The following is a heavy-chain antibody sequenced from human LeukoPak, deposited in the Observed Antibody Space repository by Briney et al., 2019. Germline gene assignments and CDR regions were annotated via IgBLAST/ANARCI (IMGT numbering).Heavy chain of an antibody. V-gene: IGHV4-34*01. CDR1: GGSFSGYY. CDR2: INHSGST. CDR3: ARGATCLDY. D-gene: IGHD1-26*01. J-gene: IGHJ4*02. Sequence: ETLSLTCAVYGGSFSGYYWSWIRQPPGKGLEWIGEINHSGSTNHNPSLKSRVTISVDTSMNQFSLKLSSVTAADTAVYYCARGATCLDYWGQGTLVTVSS.